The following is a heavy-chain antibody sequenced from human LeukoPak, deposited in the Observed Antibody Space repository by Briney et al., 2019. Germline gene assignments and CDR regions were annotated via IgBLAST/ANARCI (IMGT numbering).Heavy chain of an antibody. J-gene: IGHJ4*02. Sequence: PGGSLRLSCAASGFTVSSNYMSWVRQAPGKGLEWVSVIYSGGSTYYADSVKGRFTISRDNSKNTLYLQMNSLRAEDTAVYYCARGEVAGIAFYYFDYWGQGTLVTVSS. V-gene: IGHV3-53*01. D-gene: IGHD6-19*01. CDR3: ARGEVAGIAFYYFDY. CDR2: IYSGGST. CDR1: GFTVSSNY.